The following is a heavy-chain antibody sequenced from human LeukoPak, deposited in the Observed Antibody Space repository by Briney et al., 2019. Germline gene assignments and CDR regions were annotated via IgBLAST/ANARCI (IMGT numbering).Heavy chain of an antibody. V-gene: IGHV4-34*01. J-gene: IGHJ5*02. Sequence: ASETLSLTCAVYGGSFSGYYWSWIRQPPGKGLEWIGEINHSGSTNYNPSLKSRVTISVDTSKNQFSLKLSSVTAADTAVYYCARTLWFGEFPNWFDPWGQGTLVTVSS. CDR1: GGSFSGYY. CDR3: ARTLWFGEFPNWFDP. D-gene: IGHD3-10*01. CDR2: INHSGST.